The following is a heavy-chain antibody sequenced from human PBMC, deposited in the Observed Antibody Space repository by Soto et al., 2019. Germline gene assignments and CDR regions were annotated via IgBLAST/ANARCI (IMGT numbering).Heavy chain of an antibody. Sequence: TSETLSLTCTVSGGSISGGGYYWSWIRQHPGKGLEWIGYIYYSGSTYYNYYNPSLKSRVTISVDTSKNQFSLKLSSVTAADTAVYYCARHVSGYCSGGSCYWFDPWGQGTLVTVS. D-gene: IGHD2-15*01. CDR2: IYYSGSTYYN. CDR1: GGSISGGGYY. J-gene: IGHJ5*02. CDR3: ARHVSGYCSGGSCYWFDP. V-gene: IGHV4-31*03.